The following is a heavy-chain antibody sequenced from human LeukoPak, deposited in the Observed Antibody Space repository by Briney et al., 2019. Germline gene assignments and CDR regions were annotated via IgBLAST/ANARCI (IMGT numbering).Heavy chain of an antibody. Sequence: GGSLRLSCAASGFTFSSYSMTWVRQAPGKGLEWVGRIKTKAYGATTDYATPVKGRFTVSRDDSKNTLYLEMNSLKTEDTAVYYCATAAIAARLLDYWGQGTMVTVSS. CDR1: GFTFSSYS. J-gene: IGHJ4*02. CDR3: ATAAIAARLLDY. CDR2: IKTKAYGATT. V-gene: IGHV3-15*01. D-gene: IGHD6-6*01.